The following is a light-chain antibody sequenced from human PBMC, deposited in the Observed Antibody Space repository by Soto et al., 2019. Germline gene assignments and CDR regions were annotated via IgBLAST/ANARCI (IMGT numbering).Light chain of an antibody. CDR3: QQYNSYIT. Sequence: DIQMTQSPSTLSASVGDRVTITCRASQSISNWLAWYQQKPGKAPKLLIYDASNSLVGGLESRFSGSGSGTEFTLTISNLQSDDFATYYCQQYNSYITFGGGTKVEVK. CDR2: DASN. J-gene: IGKJ4*01. V-gene: IGKV1-5*01. CDR1: QSISNW.